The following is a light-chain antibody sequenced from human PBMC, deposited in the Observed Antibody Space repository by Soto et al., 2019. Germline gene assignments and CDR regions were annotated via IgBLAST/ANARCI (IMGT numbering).Light chain of an antibody. CDR1: SSDVGGYNY. J-gene: IGLJ1*01. CDR3: SSYTSSSTYV. CDR2: DVS. Sequence: QSALTQPASVSVSPGQSITISCTGTSSDVGGYNYVSWYQQHPGKAPKLMIYDVSNRPSEVSNRFSGSKSGNTASLTISGLQAEDEADYYCSSYTSSSTYVFGSGTKLTVL. V-gene: IGLV2-14*01.